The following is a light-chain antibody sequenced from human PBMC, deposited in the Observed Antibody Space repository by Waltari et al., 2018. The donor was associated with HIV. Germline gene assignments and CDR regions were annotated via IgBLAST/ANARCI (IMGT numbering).Light chain of an antibody. Sequence: QSTLTPPASVSGSPGQSVTLSCTGISSDIAVYTYFSWYQQHPGKAPKLLIYDVSNRPSGVSHRFSGSKSANTASLTISGLQAEDEADYYCSSYTTTSTLYVFGTGTKVTV. CDR2: DVS. CDR3: SSYTTTSTLYV. J-gene: IGLJ1*01. CDR1: SSDIAVYTY. V-gene: IGLV2-14*03.